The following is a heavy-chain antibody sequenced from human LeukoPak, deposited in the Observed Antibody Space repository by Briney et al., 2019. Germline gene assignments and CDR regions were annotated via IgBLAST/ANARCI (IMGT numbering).Heavy chain of an antibody. CDR2: INYSGST. V-gene: IGHV4-34*01. CDR1: GGSFSGYY. J-gene: IGHJ4*02. CDR3: ARGPRGNSYDY. D-gene: IGHD2-15*01. Sequence: SETLSLTCAVYGGSFSGYYWSWIRQPPGKGLEWIGEINYSGSTNYNPSLKSRVTISVDTSKNQFSLKLSSVTAADTAVYYCARGPRGNSYDYWGQGTLVTVSS.